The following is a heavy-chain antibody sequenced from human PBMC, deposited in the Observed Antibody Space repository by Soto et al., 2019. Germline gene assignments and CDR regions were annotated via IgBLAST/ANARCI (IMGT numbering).Heavy chain of an antibody. CDR3: ARRKALSYSSGWPFDY. D-gene: IGHD6-19*01. J-gene: IGHJ4*02. V-gene: IGHV5-51*01. Sequence: PGESLKISCKGSGYSFTSYWIDWVRQMPGKGLEWMGIIYPGDSDTRYSPSFQGQVTISADKSISTAYLQWSSLKASDTAMYYCARRKALSYSSGWPFDYWGQGTLVTVSS. CDR2: IYPGDSDT. CDR1: GYSFTSYW.